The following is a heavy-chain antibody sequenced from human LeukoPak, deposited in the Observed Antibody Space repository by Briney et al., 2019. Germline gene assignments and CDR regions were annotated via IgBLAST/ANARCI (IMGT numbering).Heavy chain of an antibody. CDR2: IYDSGST. D-gene: IGHD1-1*01. V-gene: IGHV4-61*01. Sequence: SETLSLTCTVSGGSISSSTYYWSWIRQPPGKGLEWIGYIYDSGSTNYNPSLKSRVTISVDTSKNQFSLKLSSVTAADTAVYYCARVGGTNYYYYGMDVWGQGTTVTVSS. CDR3: ARVGGTNYYYYGMDV. J-gene: IGHJ6*02. CDR1: GGSISSSTYY.